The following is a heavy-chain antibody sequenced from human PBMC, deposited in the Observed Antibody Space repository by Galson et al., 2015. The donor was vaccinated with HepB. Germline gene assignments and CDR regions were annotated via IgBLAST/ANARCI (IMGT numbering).Heavy chain of an antibody. CDR2: ISGSGGST. V-gene: IGHV3-23*01. D-gene: IGHD3-22*01. Sequence: SCKASGGTFSSYAMSWVRQAPGKGLEWVSAISGSGGSTYYADSVKGRFTISRDNSKNTLYLQMNSLRAEDTAVYYCAKEDITMIVVEVFGAFDIWGQGTMVTVSS. J-gene: IGHJ3*02. CDR3: AKEDITMIVVEVFGAFDI. CDR1: GGTFSSYA.